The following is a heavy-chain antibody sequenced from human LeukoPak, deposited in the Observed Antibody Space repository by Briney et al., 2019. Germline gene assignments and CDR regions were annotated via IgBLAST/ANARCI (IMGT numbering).Heavy chain of an antibody. CDR2: INYSGST. V-gene: IGHV4-59*01. J-gene: IGHJ6*03. CDR1: GGSISSYY. CDR3: ARISTYYYYYMDV. Sequence: SETLSLTCTVSGGSISSYYWSWIRQPPGKGLEWIGYINYSGSTNYNPSLKSRVTISVDTSKNQFSLKLSPVTAADTAVYYCARISTYYYYYMDVWGKGTTVTVSS.